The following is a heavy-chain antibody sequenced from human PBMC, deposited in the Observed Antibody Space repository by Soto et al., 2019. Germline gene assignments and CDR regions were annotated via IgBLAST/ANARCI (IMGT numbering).Heavy chain of an antibody. CDR1: GLTFSRYW. CDR2: INSDGSST. V-gene: IGHV3-74*01. CDR3: ARGSPDFGVVLVDY. D-gene: IGHD3-3*01. Sequence: GGALTLSCAASGLTFSRYWMQWDRQAPGKGLVWVSRINSDGSSTSYADSVKGRFTISRDNAKNTLYLQMNSLRAEDTAVYYCARGSPDFGVVLVDYWGQGTLVTVSS. J-gene: IGHJ4*02.